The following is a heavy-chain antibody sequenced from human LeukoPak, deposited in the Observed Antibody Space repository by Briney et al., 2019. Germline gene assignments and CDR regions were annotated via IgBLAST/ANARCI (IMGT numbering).Heavy chain of an antibody. D-gene: IGHD3-22*01. Sequence: PGGSLRLSCAASGFTFSSYGMHWVRQAPGKGLEWVAFIRYDGSNKYYADSVKGRFTISRDNSKNTLYLQMNSLRAEDTAVYYCAKDGHYDSSGYLSYWGQGTLVTVSS. CDR3: AKDGHYDSSGYLSY. J-gene: IGHJ4*02. CDR1: GFTFSSYG. V-gene: IGHV3-30*02. CDR2: IRYDGSNK.